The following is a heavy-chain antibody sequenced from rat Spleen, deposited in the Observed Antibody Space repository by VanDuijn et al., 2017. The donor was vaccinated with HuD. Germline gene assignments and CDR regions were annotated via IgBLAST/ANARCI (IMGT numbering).Heavy chain of an antibody. V-gene: IGHV2-19*01. J-gene: IGHJ3*01. CDR3: TRESLPGFNSHWFLY. CDR2: IWDDETT. CDR1: GFSLMDYN. D-gene: IGHD1-4*01. Sequence: QVQLKESGPGLVQPSQTLSLTCTVSGFSLMDYNIHWVRQPPGKGLEWMGGIWDDETTDYNSALKSRLTISRDTSKSQVFLKMNSLQTDDTAIYFCTRESLPGFNSHWFLYWGQGTLVTVSS.